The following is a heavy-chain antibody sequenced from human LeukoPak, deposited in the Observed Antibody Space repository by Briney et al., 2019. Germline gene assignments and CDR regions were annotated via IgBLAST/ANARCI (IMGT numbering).Heavy chain of an antibody. Sequence: SETLSLTCTVSGGSISSYYWSWIRQPAGKGLEWIGRIYTSGSTNYNPSLKSRVTISVDTSKNQFSLTLNSVTAADTAVYYCARFEGYDFLTGYAYYFDHWGQGTLVTVSS. CDR1: GGSISSYY. D-gene: IGHD3-9*01. CDR2: IYTSGST. CDR3: ARFEGYDFLTGYAYYFDH. J-gene: IGHJ4*02. V-gene: IGHV4-4*07.